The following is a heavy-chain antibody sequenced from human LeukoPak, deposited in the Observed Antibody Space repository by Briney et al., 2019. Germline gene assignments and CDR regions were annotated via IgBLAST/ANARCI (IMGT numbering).Heavy chain of an antibody. V-gene: IGHV3-23*01. CDR3: ARDLDILTGYGFDY. CDR2: ISGSDGST. D-gene: IGHD3-9*01. Sequence: GGSLRLSCAVSGFTFNTYGMTWVRQAPGKGLEWVSGISGSDGSTYHADSVKGRFTISRDNSKNTLYLQMNSLRGEDTAVYYCARDLDILTGYGFDYWGQGPLVTVSS. J-gene: IGHJ4*02. CDR1: GFTFNTYG.